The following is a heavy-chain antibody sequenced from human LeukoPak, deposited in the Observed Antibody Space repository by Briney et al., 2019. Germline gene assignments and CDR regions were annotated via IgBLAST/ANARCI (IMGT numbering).Heavy chain of an antibody. CDR1: GFTFSSYA. Sequence: PGGSLRLSCAASGFTFSSYAMHWARQAPGKGLEWVAVISYDGSSKYYADSVKGRFTISRDNSKNTLYLQMNSLRAEDTAVYYCARDMSVVVPPAFGIDYGMDVWGQGTTVTVSS. CDR2: ISYDGSSK. D-gene: IGHD2-2*01. V-gene: IGHV3-30*04. J-gene: IGHJ6*02. CDR3: ARDMSVVVPPAFGIDYGMDV.